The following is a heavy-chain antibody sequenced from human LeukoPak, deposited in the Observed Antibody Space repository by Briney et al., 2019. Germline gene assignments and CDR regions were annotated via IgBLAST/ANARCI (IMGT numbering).Heavy chain of an antibody. D-gene: IGHD3-16*01. CDR2: ISGSGGST. CDR1: GFTFSSYA. V-gene: IGHV3-23*01. J-gene: IGHJ5*02. CDR3: AKLNGGVWGNWFDP. Sequence: GGSLRLSCAASGFTFSSYAMSWVRQAPGEGLEWVSAISGSGGSTYYADSVKGRFTISRDNSKNTLYLQMNSLRAEDTAVYYCAKLNGGVWGNWFDPWGQGTLVTVSS.